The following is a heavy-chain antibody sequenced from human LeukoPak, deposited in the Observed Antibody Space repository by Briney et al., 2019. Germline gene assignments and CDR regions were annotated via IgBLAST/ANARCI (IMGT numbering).Heavy chain of an antibody. V-gene: IGHV3-48*04. Sequence: GGSLRLSCTASGFTFSSYSMNWLRQAPGKGLEWISYISSGSRTIYVADSVKGRFTISRDNAKNSVYLQMNSLRAEDTAVYYCAKSLPYCGGDCYWWGQGTLVTVSS. CDR3: AKSLPYCGGDCYW. J-gene: IGHJ4*02. CDR2: ISSGSRTI. D-gene: IGHD2-21*02. CDR1: GFTFSSYS.